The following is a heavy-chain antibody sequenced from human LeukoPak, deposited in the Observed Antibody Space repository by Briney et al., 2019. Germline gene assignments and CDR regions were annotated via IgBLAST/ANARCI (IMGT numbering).Heavy chain of an antibody. J-gene: IGHJ4*02. Sequence: GASVKVSCKASGYTFTSYGISWVRQAPGQGLEWMGWVSSYNGNTNYAQKLQGRVTMTTDTSTSTAYMELRSLRSDDTAVYYCARDCGSSWYEAFGYWGQGTLVTVSS. CDR3: ARDCGSSWYEAFGY. CDR2: VSSYNGNT. V-gene: IGHV1-18*01. CDR1: GYTFTSYG. D-gene: IGHD6-13*01.